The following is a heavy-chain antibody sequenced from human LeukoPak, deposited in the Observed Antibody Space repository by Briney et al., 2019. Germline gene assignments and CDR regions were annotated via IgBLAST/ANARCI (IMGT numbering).Heavy chain of an antibody. CDR1: GYTFTSYG. D-gene: IGHD3-22*01. Sequence: ASVKVSCKASGYTFTSYGISWVRQAPGQGLEWMGWISAYNGNTNYAQKLQGRVTMTTDTSTSTAYTELRSLRSDDTAVYYCARDTSPYYDSSGYYYDYWGQGTLVTVSS. CDR2: ISAYNGNT. CDR3: ARDTSPYYDSSGYYYDY. V-gene: IGHV1-18*01. J-gene: IGHJ4*02.